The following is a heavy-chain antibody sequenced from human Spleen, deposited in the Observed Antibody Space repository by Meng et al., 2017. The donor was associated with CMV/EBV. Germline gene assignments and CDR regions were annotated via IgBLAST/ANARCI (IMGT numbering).Heavy chain of an antibody. CDR1: GFTFSSYW. CDR2: IKQDGSEK. Sequence: GESLKISCAASGFTFSSYWMSWVRQAPGKGLEWVANIKQDGSEKYYVDSVKGRFTISRDNSKNTLYLQMNSLRAEDTAVYYCARAIVVVPAAPMDVWGQGTTVTVSS. D-gene: IGHD2-2*01. J-gene: IGHJ6*02. CDR3: ARAIVVVPAAPMDV. V-gene: IGHV3-7*01.